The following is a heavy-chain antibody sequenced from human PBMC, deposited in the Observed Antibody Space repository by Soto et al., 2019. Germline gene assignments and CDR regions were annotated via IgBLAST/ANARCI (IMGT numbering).Heavy chain of an antibody. CDR1: GFTFSSYA. Sequence: GGSLRLSCSASGFTFSSYAMHWVRQAPGKGLEKVSAISSNGGSTYYADSVKGRFTISRDNSKNTLYFQMSSLRAEDTAVYYCVKDRRLWYDSSGYYPYYFDYWGQGTLVTVSS. J-gene: IGHJ4*02. D-gene: IGHD3-22*01. V-gene: IGHV3-64D*08. CDR3: VKDRRLWYDSSGYYPYYFDY. CDR2: ISSNGGST.